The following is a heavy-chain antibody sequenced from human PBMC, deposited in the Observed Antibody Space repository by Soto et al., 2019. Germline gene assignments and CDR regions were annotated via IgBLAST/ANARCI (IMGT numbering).Heavy chain of an antibody. V-gene: IGHV3-66*01. CDR2: FYSGGDT. D-gene: IGHD3-3*01. CDR1: GFTVSNNY. CDR3: ARDSRYYDPRSGDYYYYMDV. J-gene: IGHJ6*03. Sequence: AQLVESGGGLVQPGGSLRLSCAASGFTVSNNYMVWVRQAPGKGLEWVSIFYSGGDTFYADSVKGRFSLSRDYLKNTLDLQMNSLRAEDTAVYYCARDSRYYDPRSGDYYYYMDVWGKGTTVTVSS.